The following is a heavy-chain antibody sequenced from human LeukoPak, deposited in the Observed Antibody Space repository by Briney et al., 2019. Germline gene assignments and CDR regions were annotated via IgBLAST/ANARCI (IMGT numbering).Heavy chain of an antibody. V-gene: IGHV3-23*01. J-gene: IGHJ4*02. CDR3: AKGGGLWFEELFDY. CDR1: GFTFSSYA. Sequence: GGPLRLSCAASGFTFSSYAMSWVRQAPGKGLEWVSAISGSGGSAYYADSVKGRFTISRDNSKNTLYLQMNSLRAEDTAVYYCAKGGGLWFEELFDYWGQGTLVTVSS. CDR2: ISGSGGSA. D-gene: IGHD3-10*01.